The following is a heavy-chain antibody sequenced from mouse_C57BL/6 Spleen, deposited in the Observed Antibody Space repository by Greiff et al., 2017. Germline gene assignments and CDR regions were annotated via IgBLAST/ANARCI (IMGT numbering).Heavy chain of an antibody. CDR3: ATPGSTYWYFDV. CDR2: IDPNSGGT. Sequence: QVQLKQPGAELVKPGASVKLSCKASGYTFTSYWMHWVKQRPGRGLEWIGRIDPNSGGTKYNEKFKSKATLTVDKPSSTAYMQLSSLTSEDSAVYYCATPGSTYWYFDVWGTGTTVTVSS. V-gene: IGHV1-72*01. J-gene: IGHJ1*03. D-gene: IGHD1-1*01. CDR1: GYTFTSYW.